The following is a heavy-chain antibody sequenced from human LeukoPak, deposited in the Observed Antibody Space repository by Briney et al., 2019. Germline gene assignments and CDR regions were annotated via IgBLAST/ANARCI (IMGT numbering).Heavy chain of an antibody. V-gene: IGHV4-61*02. Sequence: MTSETLSLTCTVSGGSISSGSYYWSWIRQPAGKGLEWIGRIYTSGSTNYNPSLKSRVTISVDTSKNQFSLKLSSVTAADTAVYYCARAVRAFDIWGQGTMVTVSS. CDR2: IYTSGST. J-gene: IGHJ3*02. CDR1: GGSISSGSYY. CDR3: ARAVRAFDI. D-gene: IGHD6-6*01.